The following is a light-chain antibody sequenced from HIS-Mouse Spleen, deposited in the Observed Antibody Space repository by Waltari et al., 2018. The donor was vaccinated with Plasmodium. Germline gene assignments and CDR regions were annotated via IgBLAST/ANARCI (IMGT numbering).Light chain of an antibody. CDR3: QQYNNWPPYT. CDR1: QSVSSN. J-gene: IGKJ2*01. CDR2: DAA. Sequence: EIVMKQSPAPLSVSPGERATLSCRARQSVSSNLAWYQQKPGQAPRLLIYDAATRATGSPARFSGGGSGTKVTPTISSLQAEDFAVDYCQQYNNWPPYTFGQGTKLEIK. V-gene: IGKV3-15*01.